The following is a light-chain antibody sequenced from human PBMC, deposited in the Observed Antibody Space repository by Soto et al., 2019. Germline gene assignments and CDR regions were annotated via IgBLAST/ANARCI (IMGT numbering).Light chain of an antibody. CDR1: QSISSW. Sequence: DIQMTQSPSTVSASVRDRVSIACRASQSISSWLAWYQQKPGKAPKLLIYKASSLESGVPSRFSGSGSGTEFTLTISSLQPDDFATYYCQQYNSYSPLTFGGGTKVDIK. CDR2: KAS. CDR3: QQYNSYSPLT. J-gene: IGKJ4*01. V-gene: IGKV1-5*03.